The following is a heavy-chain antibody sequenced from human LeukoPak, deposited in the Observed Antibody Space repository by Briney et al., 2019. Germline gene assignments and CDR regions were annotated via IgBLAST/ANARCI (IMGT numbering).Heavy chain of an antibody. J-gene: IGHJ4*02. CDR2: INHSGST. CDR1: GGSFSGYC. Sequence: SETLSLTCAVYGGSFSGYCWSWIRQPPGKGLEWIGEINHSGSTNYNPSLKSRVTISVDTSKNQFSLKLSSVTAADTAVYYCARLTRTRMPFDYWGQGTLVTVSS. CDR3: ARLTRTRMPFDY. V-gene: IGHV4-34*01. D-gene: IGHD1-14*01.